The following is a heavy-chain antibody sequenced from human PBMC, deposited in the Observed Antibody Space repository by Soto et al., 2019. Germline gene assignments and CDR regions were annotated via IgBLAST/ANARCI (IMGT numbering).Heavy chain of an antibody. CDR3: ARDYMLRGRDSNWFDP. J-gene: IGHJ5*02. CDR1: GFIFSTYW. CDR2: IKSDGSST. V-gene: IGHV3-74*03. Sequence: EVQLVESGGGLVQPGGSLRLSCAASGFIFSTYWMHWVRQAPGKGLVWVARIKSDGSSTTYADSVKGRFAISRDNAKNTPYLQMNSLRGEDTAVYYCARDYMLRGRDSNWFDPWGQGTLVTVSS. D-gene: IGHD3-10*01.